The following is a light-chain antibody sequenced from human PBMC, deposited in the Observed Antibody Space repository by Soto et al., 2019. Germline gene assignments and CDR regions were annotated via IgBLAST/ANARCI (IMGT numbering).Light chain of an antibody. V-gene: IGLV2-14*03. Sequence: QSVLTQPASVSGSPGQSITIFCTGTSSDIGIYNFVSWYQQHPGKAPKLMIYNVYSGPSGVSSRFSGSKSGNTASLTISWLQAEDEADYYCNSYTSASTYVFGTGTKLTVL. CDR1: SSDIGIYNF. J-gene: IGLJ1*01. CDR2: NVY. CDR3: NSYTSASTYV.